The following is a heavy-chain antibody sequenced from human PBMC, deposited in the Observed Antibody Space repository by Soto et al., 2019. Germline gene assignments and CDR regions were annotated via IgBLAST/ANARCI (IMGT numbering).Heavy chain of an antibody. CDR2: ISAYNGNT. Sequence: ASVRVSCKASCYSCTIYDISGVVRYTLRWLDWMGWISAYNGNTKYAQDLQGRVTMTTDTSTSTAYMELRSLRSDDTAVYYCARFSGGSYNTYYYYYGMDVWGQGTTVTVSS. D-gene: IGHD2-15*01. J-gene: IGHJ6*02. CDR1: CYSCTIYD. V-gene: IGHV1-18*01. CDR3: ARFSGGSYNTYYYYYGMDV.